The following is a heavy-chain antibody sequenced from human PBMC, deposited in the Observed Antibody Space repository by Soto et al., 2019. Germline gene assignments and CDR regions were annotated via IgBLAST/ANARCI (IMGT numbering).Heavy chain of an antibody. V-gene: IGHV4-30-4*01. D-gene: IGHD5-18*01. J-gene: IGHJ6*04. CDR2: IYYIGSI. Sequence: PSETLSLTCTVSRGCLSSGDYYWSWIRQPPGKGLEWIGYIYYIGSIYYNPSLQSRVTISMDTSKNHFSLKLTSVAAADTAVYYCARGPQEVTDVWGTAPMVTRSS. CDR1: RGCLSSGDYY. CDR3: ARGPQEVTDV.